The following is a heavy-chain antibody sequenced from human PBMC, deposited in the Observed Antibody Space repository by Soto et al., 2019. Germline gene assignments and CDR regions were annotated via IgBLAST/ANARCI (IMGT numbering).Heavy chain of an antibody. CDR2: IYYSGST. Sequence: SETLSLTCAVYGGSFSGYYWSWIRKPPGKALAWIGSIYYSGSTYYNPSLKSRVTISVDTSKNQFSLKLSSVTAADTAVYYCRSSYPGYSSGWFDPYWYFDLWGRGTLVTVSS. D-gene: IGHD6-19*01. CDR1: GGSFSGYY. V-gene: IGHV4-34*01. CDR3: RSSYPGYSSGWFDPYWYFDL. J-gene: IGHJ2*01.